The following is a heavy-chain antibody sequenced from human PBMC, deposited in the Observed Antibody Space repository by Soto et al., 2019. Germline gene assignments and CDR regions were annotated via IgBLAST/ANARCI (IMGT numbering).Heavy chain of an antibody. CDR1: GFTFSSYA. J-gene: IGHJ6*02. Sequence: GVSLRLSCAASGFTFSSYAMSWVRQAPGKGLEWVSAISGSGGSTYYADSVKGRFTISRDNSKNTLYLQMNSLRAEDTAVYYCAKEDGYSSGWYYLYYGMDVWGQGTTVTVSS. V-gene: IGHV3-23*01. CDR2: ISGSGGST. D-gene: IGHD6-19*01. CDR3: AKEDGYSSGWYYLYYGMDV.